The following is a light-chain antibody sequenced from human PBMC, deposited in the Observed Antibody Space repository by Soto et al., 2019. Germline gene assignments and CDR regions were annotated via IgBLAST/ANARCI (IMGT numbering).Light chain of an antibody. Sequence: EIVLTQSPGTLSLSPGERATLSCRASQSVRNNYLAWYQQRPGQAPRLLSYAASSRATGIPDRFSGSGSGTDFTLTISRLEPEDFAVYYCQQYGSSPRTFGQGTKVEIK. CDR2: AAS. CDR1: QSVRNNY. CDR3: QQYGSSPRT. V-gene: IGKV3-20*01. J-gene: IGKJ1*01.